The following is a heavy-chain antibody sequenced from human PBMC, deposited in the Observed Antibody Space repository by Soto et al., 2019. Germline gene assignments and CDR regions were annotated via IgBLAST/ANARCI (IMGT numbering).Heavy chain of an antibody. D-gene: IGHD3-3*01. CDR1: GFTFSSYA. V-gene: IGHV3-23*01. CDR2: ISGSGGST. CDR3: AKDRVRIFGVVIILDY. J-gene: IGHJ4*02. Sequence: GGSLRLSCASSGFTFSSYAMSWVRQAPGKGLEWVSAISGSGGSTYYADSVKGRFTISRDNSKNTLYLQMNSLRAEDTAVYYCAKDRVRIFGVVIILDYWGQGTLVTVSS.